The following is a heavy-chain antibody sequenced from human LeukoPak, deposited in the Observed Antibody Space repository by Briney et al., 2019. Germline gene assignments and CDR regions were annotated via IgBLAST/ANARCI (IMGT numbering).Heavy chain of an antibody. CDR2: INYSRCT. D-gene: IGHD2-2*01. V-gene: IGHV4-34*01. CDR3: ARAWGCSSTSWYPYFDY. CDR1: GWTFSGYY. J-gene: IGHJ4*02. Sequence: SETLSLTCAVYGWTFSGYYCRGIRQPPAKGLEWTGEINYSRCTNYNPSLKSRGPISLDPSKNQYHLEPRNVPAAHPALYSCARAWGCSSTSWYPYFDYWGQGTLVTVSS.